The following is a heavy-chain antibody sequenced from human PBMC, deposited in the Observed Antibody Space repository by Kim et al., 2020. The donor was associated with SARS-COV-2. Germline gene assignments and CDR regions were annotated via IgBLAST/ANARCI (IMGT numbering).Heavy chain of an antibody. CDR3: ARDGYYGSGSCFDY. V-gene: IGHV3-30*04. CDR1: GFTFSSYA. J-gene: IGHJ4*02. Sequence: GGSLRLSCAASGFTFSSYAMHWVRQAPGKGLEWVAVISYDGSNKYYADSVKGRFTISRDNSKNTLYLQMNSLRAEDTAVYYCARDGYYGSGSCFDYWGQGTLVTVSS. D-gene: IGHD3-10*01. CDR2: ISYDGSNK.